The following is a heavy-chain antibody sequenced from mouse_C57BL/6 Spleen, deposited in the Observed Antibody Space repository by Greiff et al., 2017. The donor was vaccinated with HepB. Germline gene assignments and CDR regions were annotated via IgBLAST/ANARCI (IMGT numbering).Heavy chain of an antibody. CDR3: ARGYYGSPAY. Sequence: QVQLQQPGAELVKPGASVKLSCKASGYTFTSYWMQWVKQRPGQGLEWIGEIDPSDSYTNYNQKFKGKATLTVDTSSSTAYMQLSSLTSEDSAVYYCARGYYGSPAYWGQGTLVTVSA. CDR2: IDPSDSYT. J-gene: IGHJ3*01. V-gene: IGHV1-50*01. D-gene: IGHD1-1*01. CDR1: GYTFTSYW.